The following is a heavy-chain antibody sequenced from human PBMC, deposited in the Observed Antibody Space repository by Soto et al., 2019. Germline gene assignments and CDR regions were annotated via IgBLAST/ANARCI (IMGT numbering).Heavy chain of an antibody. J-gene: IGHJ3*02. CDR2: INPTSSTT. D-gene: IGHD6-13*01. V-gene: IGHV1-46*03. Sequence: ASVKVSCKASEYTFTTYSLHWVRQAPGQGLEWMGIINPTSSTTSDAQKFQGRVTMTRDMSTSTVYMELSSLRSEDTAVYYCARDLYSSSWYVRAFYMWGQGTMVPVSS. CDR3: ARDLYSSSWYVRAFYM. CDR1: EYTFTTYS.